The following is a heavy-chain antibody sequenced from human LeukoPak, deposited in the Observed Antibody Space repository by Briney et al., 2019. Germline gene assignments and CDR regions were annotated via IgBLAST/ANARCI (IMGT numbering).Heavy chain of an antibody. CDR2: IYPGDSDT. J-gene: IGHJ5*02. CDR3: ARQGSISGRTNWLDP. D-gene: IGHD6-6*01. V-gene: IGHV5-51*01. Sequence: GESLNISCKGSGYSFTNYWIAWVRQMPGKGLEWMGIIYPGDSDTRYSPSFQGQVTISADKSITTAYLQWSSLKASDTAIYYCARQGSISGRTNWLDPWGQGTLVTVSS. CDR1: GYSFTNYW.